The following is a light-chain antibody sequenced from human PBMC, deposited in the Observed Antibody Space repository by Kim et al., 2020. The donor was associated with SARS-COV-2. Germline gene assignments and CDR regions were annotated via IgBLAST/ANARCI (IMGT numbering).Light chain of an antibody. Sequence: QSVLTQPPSVSEAPRQRVTISCSGSSSNIGNNAVNWYQQLPGKAPKLLIYYDDLLPSGVSDRFSGSKSGTSASLAISGLQSEDEADYYCAAWDDSLNGPVFGGGTQPDRP. V-gene: IGLV1-36*01. CDR1: SSNIGNNA. CDR2: YDD. J-gene: IGLJ2*01. CDR3: AAWDDSLNGPV.